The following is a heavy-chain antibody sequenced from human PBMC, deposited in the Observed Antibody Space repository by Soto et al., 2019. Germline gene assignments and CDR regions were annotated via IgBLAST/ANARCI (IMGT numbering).Heavy chain of an antibody. CDR3: AKDLAPLAARPYYFQH. D-gene: IGHD6-6*01. CDR1: GFTFSSYA. CDR2: ISGSGGST. Sequence: PGGSLRLSCAASGFTFSSYAMSWVRQAPGKGLEWVSAISGSGGSTYYADSVKGRFTISRDNSKNTLYLQMNSLRAEDTAVYYCAKDLAPLAARPYYFQHWGQGTLVTVSS. V-gene: IGHV3-23*01. J-gene: IGHJ1*01.